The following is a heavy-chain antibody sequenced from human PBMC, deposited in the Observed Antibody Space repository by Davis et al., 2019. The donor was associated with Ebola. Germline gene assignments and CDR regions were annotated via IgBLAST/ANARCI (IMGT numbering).Heavy chain of an antibody. D-gene: IGHD3-10*01. V-gene: IGHV4-30-4*01. CDR1: GGSISSGDYY. Sequence: SETLSLTCTVPGGSISSGDYYWSWIRQPPGKGLEWIGYIYYSGSTYYNPSLKSRVTISVDTSKNQFSLKLSSVTAADTAVYYCARSAGLWFGELFRHWGQGTLVTVSS. CDR2: IYYSGST. J-gene: IGHJ4*02. CDR3: ARSAGLWFGELFRH.